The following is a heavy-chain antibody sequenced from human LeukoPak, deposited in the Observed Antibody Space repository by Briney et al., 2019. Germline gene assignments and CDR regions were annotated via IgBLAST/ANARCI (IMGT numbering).Heavy chain of an antibody. CDR3: ARYSYKHDC. D-gene: IGHD2-15*01. J-gene: IGHJ4*02. Sequence: GGSLRLSCAASGFTFSSYAMSWVRQAPGKGLEWVANMKEDGSQETYVDSVKGRFTMSRDNAKNSLYLQMNNVRAEDTAVYYCARYSYKHDCWGQGTLVTVSS. CDR1: GFTFSSYA. CDR2: MKEDGSQE. V-gene: IGHV3-7*01.